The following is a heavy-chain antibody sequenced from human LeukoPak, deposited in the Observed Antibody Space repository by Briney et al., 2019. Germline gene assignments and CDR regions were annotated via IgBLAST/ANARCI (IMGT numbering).Heavy chain of an antibody. V-gene: IGHV3-9*01. J-gene: IGHJ4*02. CDR3: AKDLSATVTTPDY. CDR2: ISWNSGSI. CDR1: GFTFDDYA. Sequence: GGSLRLSCAASGFTFDDYAMHWVRQAPGKGLEWVSGISWNSGSIGYADSVKGRFTISRDNAKNSLYLQMNSLRAEDTALYYCAKDLSATVTTPDYWGQGTLVTVSS. D-gene: IGHD4-17*01.